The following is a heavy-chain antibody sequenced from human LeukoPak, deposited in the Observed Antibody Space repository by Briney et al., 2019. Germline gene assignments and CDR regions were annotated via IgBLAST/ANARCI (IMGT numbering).Heavy chain of an antibody. CDR3: ARGHLINNRHYFDY. D-gene: IGHD2-8*01. J-gene: IGHJ4*02. Sequence: SETLSLTCAVYGGSFSGYYWSWIRQPPGKGLEWIGEINDSGSTNYNPSLKSRVTISVDTSKNQFSLKLTSVTAADTAVYYCARGHLINNRHYFDYWGQGTLVTVSS. V-gene: IGHV4-34*01. CDR1: GGSFSGYY. CDR2: INDSGST.